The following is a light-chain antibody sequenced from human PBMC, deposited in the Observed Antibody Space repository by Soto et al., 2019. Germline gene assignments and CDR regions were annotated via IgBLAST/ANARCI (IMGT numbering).Light chain of an antibody. Sequence: IQMTQSPSSFSASTGDTVTITCRASQTIYSYLVWYQQKPGKAPKLLIYDASTLQSGVPSRFSGGGSGTDFTLTISPLQSEDFATYYCQQYYAYPVTFGQGTRLEI. CDR2: DAS. J-gene: IGKJ5*01. CDR1: QTIYSY. V-gene: IGKV1-8*01. CDR3: QQYYAYPVT.